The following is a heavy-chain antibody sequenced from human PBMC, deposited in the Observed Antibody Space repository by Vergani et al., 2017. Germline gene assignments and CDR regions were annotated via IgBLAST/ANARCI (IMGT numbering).Heavy chain of an antibody. J-gene: IGHJ4*02. CDR2: ISGRSNYI. CDR1: GFSFSTYS. Sequence: EVQLQESGGGLVKPGGSLRVSCAASGFSFSTYSINWVRQAPGQGLEWVSSISGRSNYIYYADSLKGRFTISRDNSKNSVYLQMNSLRAEDTAIYYCARKKYYDSKDYYQVEPFDYWVQGTLVTVSS. V-gene: IGHV3-21*06. CDR3: ARKKYYDSKDYYQVEPFDY. D-gene: IGHD3-22*01.